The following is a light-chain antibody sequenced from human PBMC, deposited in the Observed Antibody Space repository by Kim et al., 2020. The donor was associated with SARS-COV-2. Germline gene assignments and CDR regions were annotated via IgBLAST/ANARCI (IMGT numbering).Light chain of an antibody. J-gene: IGLJ3*02. CDR2: EDN. V-gene: IGLV6-57*01. Sequence: GRTVKSSCTRGRDSRATNYGQGYQQRPGSSPTTVIYEDNQRPAGVPDRFAGSIDTSSNSASLTISGLKTEDEADYYCQSYDSNRWVFGGGTQLTVL. CDR3: QSYDSNRWV. CDR1: RDSRATNY.